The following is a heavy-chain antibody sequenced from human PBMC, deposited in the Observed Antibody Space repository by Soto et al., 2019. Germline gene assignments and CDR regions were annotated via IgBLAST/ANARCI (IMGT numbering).Heavy chain of an antibody. V-gene: IGHV1-18*01. Sequence: QVQLVQSGAEVKNPGASVKVSCKASGYTFTRYGIGWARQAPGQGLEWMGWINTYNGNTNYAQNVQGRVTRTTDTSTSTAYMGLRSLRSNDTAIYYCAMVDVYVTPSPQDVWGQGTTVIVSS. CDR3: AMVDVYVTPSPQDV. J-gene: IGHJ6*02. D-gene: IGHD3-16*01. CDR1: GYTFTRYG. CDR2: INTYNGNT.